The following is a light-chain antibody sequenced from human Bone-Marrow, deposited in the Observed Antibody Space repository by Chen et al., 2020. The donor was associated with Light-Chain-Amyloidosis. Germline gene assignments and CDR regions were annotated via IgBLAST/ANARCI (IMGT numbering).Light chain of an antibody. V-gene: IGLV2-11*01. Sequence: QSALTQPASVSGSPGQSITISCTGTSSDIGGYNFVSWYQQHPGKAPKLMIHDVSKRPSGVPDRFSGSKSGNTASLTISGLQAEDEADYYCCSYAGSSSYVFGTGTKVTVL. CDR2: DVS. CDR3: CSYAGSSSYV. CDR1: SSDIGGYNF. J-gene: IGLJ1*01.